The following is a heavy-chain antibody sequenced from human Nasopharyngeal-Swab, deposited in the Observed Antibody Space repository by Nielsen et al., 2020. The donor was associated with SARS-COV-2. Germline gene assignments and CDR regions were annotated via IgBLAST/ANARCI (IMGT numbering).Heavy chain of an antibody. CDR1: GGSISSYY. D-gene: IGHD3-22*01. J-gene: IGHJ5*02. V-gene: IGHV4-59*08. Sequence: SETLSLTCTVSGGSISSYYWSWIRQSPGKGLEWIGYFYYSGITNYNPSLKSRVTILIDTSKNQFSLKLNSVTAADTAVYYCATQRLDYYYDSSGYYSNWFDPWGQGTLVTVSS. CDR3: ATQRLDYYYDSSGYYSNWFDP. CDR2: FYYSGIT.